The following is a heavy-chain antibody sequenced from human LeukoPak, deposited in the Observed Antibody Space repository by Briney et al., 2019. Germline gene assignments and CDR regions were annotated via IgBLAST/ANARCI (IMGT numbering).Heavy chain of an antibody. CDR1: GVTFSSHG. Sequence: GGSLRLSCAASGVTFSSHGMHWDRQAPGKGLEWVAVISSGGTTTYYADSVKGRFIISRDNSKNTLYLQMNSLRIEDTAVYYCAKEGQTPYSSKFSFDYWGQGTLVTVSS. D-gene: IGHD6-13*01. CDR3: AKEGQTPYSSKFSFDY. CDR2: ISSGGTTT. V-gene: IGHV3-30*18. J-gene: IGHJ4*02.